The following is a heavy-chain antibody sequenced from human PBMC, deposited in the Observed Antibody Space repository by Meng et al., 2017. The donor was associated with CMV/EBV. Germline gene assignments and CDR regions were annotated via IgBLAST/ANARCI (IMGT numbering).Heavy chain of an antibody. CDR3: ARDGYGALGFDF. CDR1: GGSISSISFS. V-gene: IGHV4-39*07. Sequence: SETLSLTCTVSGGSISSISFSWGWIRQPPGKGLEWIGSIYYRGSTFYNSSLKSRVTMSVDTSKNQFSLKLSSVTAADTAVYYCARDGYGALGFDFWGQGTLVTVSS. D-gene: IGHD6-13*01. CDR2: IYYRGST. J-gene: IGHJ4*02.